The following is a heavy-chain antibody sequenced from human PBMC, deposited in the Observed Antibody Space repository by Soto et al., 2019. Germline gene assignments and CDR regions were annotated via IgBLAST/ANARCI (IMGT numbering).Heavy chain of an antibody. CDR1: GFTFSNAW. D-gene: IGHD2-2*01. CDR2: IKSKTDGGTT. Sequence: GESLKISCAASGFTFSNAWMNWVRQAPGKGLEWVGRIKSKTDGGTTDYAAPVKGRFTISRDDSKNTLYLQMNSLKTEDTAVYYCTAARGDIVVVPALYYYYYGMDVWGQGTTVTVSS. V-gene: IGHV3-15*07. J-gene: IGHJ6*02. CDR3: TAARGDIVVVPALYYYYYGMDV.